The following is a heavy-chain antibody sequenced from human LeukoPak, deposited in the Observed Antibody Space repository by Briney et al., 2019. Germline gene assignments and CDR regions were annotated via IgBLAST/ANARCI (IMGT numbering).Heavy chain of an antibody. J-gene: IGHJ4*02. CDR3: AKVTGGNYLMEYFDY. Sequence: GGSLRLSCAASGFTFSSYAMSWVRQAPGKGREWFSAISGSGGSTYYADSVKGRFTISRDNSKNTLYLQMNSLRAEDTAVYYCAKVTGGNYLMEYFDYWGLGTLVTVSS. D-gene: IGHD4-4*01. V-gene: IGHV3-23*01. CDR1: GFTFSSYA. CDR2: ISGSGGST.